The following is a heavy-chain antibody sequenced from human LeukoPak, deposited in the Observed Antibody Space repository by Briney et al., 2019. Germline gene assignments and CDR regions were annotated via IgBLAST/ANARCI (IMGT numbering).Heavy chain of an antibody. D-gene: IGHD2-8*01. V-gene: IGHV3-74*01. Sequence: GGSLRLSCAASGFAFSSSWMLWVRQGPGKGLVWVARINGDGTYTKYADSVKGQFTISRDNTKNTLYLQMNSLRVEDTAVYYCARDLILSFDYWGRGTLVTVSS. J-gene: IGHJ4*02. CDR1: GFAFSSSW. CDR2: INGDGTYT. CDR3: ARDLILSFDY.